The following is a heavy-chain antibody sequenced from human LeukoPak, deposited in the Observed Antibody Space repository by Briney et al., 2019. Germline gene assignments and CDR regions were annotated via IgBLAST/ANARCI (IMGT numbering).Heavy chain of an antibody. CDR2: IREDGRKA. J-gene: IGHJ4*02. CDR1: GFTFSDYW. V-gene: IGHV3-7*01. Sequence: GGSLRLSCAASGFTFSDYWMTWVRQAPGKGPEWVANIREDGRKAYYVDSVIGRFTISRDNVKNSLYLQMSYLRAEDTAVYYCARDQVGGHYQFWGQGALVAVSS. D-gene: IGHD2-21*02. CDR3: ARDQVGGHYQF.